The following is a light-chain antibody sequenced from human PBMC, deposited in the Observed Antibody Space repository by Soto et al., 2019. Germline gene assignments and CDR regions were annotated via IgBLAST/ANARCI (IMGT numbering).Light chain of an antibody. CDR2: EVN. V-gene: IGLV2-14*01. CDR1: SSDVGGSNY. Sequence: QSALTQPASVSGSPGQSITISCTGTSSDVGGSNYVSWYQQYPGKAPKLMIFEVNNRPSGVSNRFSGSKSGNTASLIISGLQAEDEADYYCSSYTSSSTLRVFGGGTKLTVL. CDR3: SSYTSSSTLRV. J-gene: IGLJ3*02.